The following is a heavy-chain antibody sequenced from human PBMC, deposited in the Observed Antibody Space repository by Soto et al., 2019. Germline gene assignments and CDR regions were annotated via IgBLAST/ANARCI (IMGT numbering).Heavy chain of an antibody. Sequence: GGSLRLSCAASGFTFSSYAMSWVRQAPGKGLEWVSAISGSGGSTYYADSVKGRVTISRDNTKNTLYLQMNSLRAEDPAVYYCAKDRSLSGSYPDYWGQGTLVTVSS. J-gene: IGHJ4*02. V-gene: IGHV3-23*01. CDR1: GFTFSSYA. CDR2: ISGSGGST. CDR3: AKDRSLSGSYPDY. D-gene: IGHD1-26*01.